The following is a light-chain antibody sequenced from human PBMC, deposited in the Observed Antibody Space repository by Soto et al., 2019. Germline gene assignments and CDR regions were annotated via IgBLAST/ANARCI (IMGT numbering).Light chain of an antibody. J-gene: IGKJ1*01. CDR3: LHHGSSLWT. Sequence: TRSPGTLSLSPRDRATRSFSASQSVSNDYVAWVRQKPGQPPRLLIYSVPSRATGIPDRFSGSGSGTDFTLTISRLEPEDFAMYYCLHHGSSLWTFGQGTKVDI. V-gene: IGKV3-20*01. CDR1: QSVSNDY. CDR2: SVP.